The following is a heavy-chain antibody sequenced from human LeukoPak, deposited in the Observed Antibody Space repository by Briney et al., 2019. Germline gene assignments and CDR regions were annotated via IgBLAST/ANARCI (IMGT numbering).Heavy chain of an antibody. Sequence: SETLSLTCTVSGGSISSSSYYWGWIRQPPGKGLEWIGSIYYSGSTYYNPSLKSRVTISVDTSKNQFSLKLSSVTPADTAVYYCARHVRGTTRNYYFDYWGQGTLVTVSS. V-gene: IGHV4-39*01. CDR1: GGSISSSSYY. CDR3: ARHVRGTTRNYYFDY. J-gene: IGHJ4*02. D-gene: IGHD1-1*01. CDR2: IYYSGST.